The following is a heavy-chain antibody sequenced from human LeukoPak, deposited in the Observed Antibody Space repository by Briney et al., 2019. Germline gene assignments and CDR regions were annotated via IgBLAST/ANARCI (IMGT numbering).Heavy chain of an antibody. V-gene: IGHV4-38-2*01. CDR3: ARGTVAL. J-gene: IGHJ2*01. CDR1: GYSISSGYY. CDR2: IYHSGST. Sequence: SETLSLTCAVSGYSISSGYYWGWIRQPPGKGLEWIGSIYHSGSTYYNPSLKSRVTIAVDTSKNQFSLKLSSVTAADTAVYYCARGTVALWGCGTLVTVSS. D-gene: IGHD4-11*01.